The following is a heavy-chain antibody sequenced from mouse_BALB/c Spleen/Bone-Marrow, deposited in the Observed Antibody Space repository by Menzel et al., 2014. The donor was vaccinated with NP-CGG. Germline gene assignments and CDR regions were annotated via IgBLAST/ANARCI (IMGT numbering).Heavy chain of an antibody. D-gene: IGHD2-3*01. Sequence: QVQLQQSGAELMKPGASVKISCKATGYTFSSYWIEWVKQRPGHDLEWIGEILPGSGSSNYNEKFKGKATITADTSSNTAYMQLSSLTSEDSAVYYCTRWGWSFDYWGQGTTLTVSS. J-gene: IGHJ2*01. V-gene: IGHV1-9*01. CDR1: GYTFSSYW. CDR2: ILPGSGSS. CDR3: TRWGWSFDY.